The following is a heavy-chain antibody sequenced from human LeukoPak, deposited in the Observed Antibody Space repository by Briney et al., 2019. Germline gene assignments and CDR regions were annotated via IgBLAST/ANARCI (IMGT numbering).Heavy chain of an antibody. CDR1: GGYISSFYW. CDR3: ARESGYSSSWYSYTGANWFDP. CDR2: IYHSGTT. D-gene: IGHD6-13*01. Sequence: SETLSLTCAVSGGYISSFYWWSWVRQPPGKGLEWIGEIYHSGTTNSNPSLKSRVAISVDKSNNQFSLRLSSVTAADTAVYYCARESGYSSSWYSYTGANWFDPWGQGTLVTISS. J-gene: IGHJ5*02. V-gene: IGHV4-4*02.